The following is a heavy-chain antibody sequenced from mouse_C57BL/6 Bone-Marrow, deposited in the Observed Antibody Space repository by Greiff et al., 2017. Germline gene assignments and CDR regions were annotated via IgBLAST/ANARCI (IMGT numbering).Heavy chain of an antibody. CDR3: ARREMSNYYFDY. CDR2: IYPRSGNT. V-gene: IGHV1-81*01. CDR1: GYSFTSYG. D-gene: IGHD2-5*01. Sequence: VQLQQSGAELARPGASVKLSCKASGYSFTSYGISWVKQRTGQGLAWIGVIYPRSGNTYYNEKFKGKATLTADKSSSTAYMELRSLTSEDSAVYFGARREMSNYYFDYWGQGTTLTVSS. J-gene: IGHJ2*01.